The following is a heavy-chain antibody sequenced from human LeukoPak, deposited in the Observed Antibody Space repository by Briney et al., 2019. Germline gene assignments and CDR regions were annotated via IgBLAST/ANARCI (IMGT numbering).Heavy chain of an antibody. CDR2: ISYDGSNK. D-gene: IGHD2-2*02. J-gene: IGHJ3*02. CDR1: ELTFSSYA. V-gene: IGHV3-30*18. CDR3: AKPIVVVPAAINDAFDI. Sequence: GGSLRLSFAASELTFSSYAMHGFRQPPGKGLEWVAVISYDGSNKYYADSVKGRFTISRDNSKNTLYLQMNSLRAEDTAVYYCAKPIVVVPAAINDAFDIWGQGTMVTVSS.